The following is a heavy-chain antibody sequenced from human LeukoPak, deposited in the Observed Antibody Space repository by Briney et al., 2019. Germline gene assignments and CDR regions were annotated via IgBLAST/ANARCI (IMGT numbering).Heavy chain of an antibody. V-gene: IGHV4-59*01. CDR2: IDNTEST. CDR1: GASISSYY. CDR3: ARMTYDPHGVDV. D-gene: IGHD5-12*01. J-gene: IGHJ6*04. Sequence: PSETLSLTCTVSGASISSYYWSWIRQPPGKGLEWIGYIDNTESTNYNPSLKSRVTIPVDKSKNHFSLKLSSVTAADTAVYYCARMTYDPHGVDVWGKGTTVTVSS.